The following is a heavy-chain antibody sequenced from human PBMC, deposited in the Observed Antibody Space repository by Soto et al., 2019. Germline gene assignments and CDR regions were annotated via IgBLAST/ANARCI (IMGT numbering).Heavy chain of an antibody. CDR1: GYTFTSYG. Sequence: QGQLVQSGAEVKKPGASVKVSCKASGYTFTSYGISWVRQAPGQGLEWMGWISGYNGDTKYAQKIQGRVTMTVDTSTTTAYMELRSLTSDDRAVYYCAKNEQPPYDYYGMDVWGQGTTVTVSS. CDR2: ISGYNGDT. J-gene: IGHJ6*02. V-gene: IGHV1-18*01. CDR3: AKNEQPPYDYYGMDV.